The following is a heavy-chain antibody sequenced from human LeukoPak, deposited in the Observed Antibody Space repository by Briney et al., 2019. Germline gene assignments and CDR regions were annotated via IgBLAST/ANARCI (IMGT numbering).Heavy chain of an antibody. CDR2: IDHSGST. D-gene: IGHD1-1*01. V-gene: IGHV4-4*02. CDR1: GGSIINSNW. J-gene: IGHJ4*02. CDR3: ASGDNDPLFDY. Sequence: PSETLSLTCAVSGGSIINSNWWSWVRQPPGKGLEWIGEIDHSGSTNYNPSLQGRVTISLDTSRNQFSLKLSSVTAADTAVYYCASGDNDPLFDYWGQGTLVTVSS.